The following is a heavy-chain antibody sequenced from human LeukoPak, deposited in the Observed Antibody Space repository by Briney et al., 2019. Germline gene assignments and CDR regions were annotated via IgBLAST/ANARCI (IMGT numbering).Heavy chain of an antibody. CDR1: GFTFSSYG. Sequence: PGGSLRLSCAASGFTFSSYGMHWVRQAPGKGLEWVAVIWYDGSNTYYADSVKGRFTISRDNSKNTLYLQMNSLRAEDTAVYYCAREYYSDSSGSDYWGQGTLVTVSS. D-gene: IGHD3-22*01. CDR2: IWYDGSNT. V-gene: IGHV3-33*01. CDR3: AREYYSDSSGSDY. J-gene: IGHJ4*02.